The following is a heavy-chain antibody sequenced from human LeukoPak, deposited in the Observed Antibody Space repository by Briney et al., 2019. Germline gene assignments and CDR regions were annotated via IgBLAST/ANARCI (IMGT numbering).Heavy chain of an antibody. V-gene: IGHV3-33*01. CDR2: IWYDGSNK. Sequence: PGGSLRLSCAASGFTFNTSGMHWVRQAPGKGLEWVAVIWYDGSNKYYADSVKGRFTISRDNSKNTLYLQMNSLRAEDTAVYYCARGQVSTVGQNWFDPWGQGTLVTVSS. D-gene: IGHD4-4*01. CDR1: GFTFNTSG. CDR3: ARGQVSTVGQNWFDP. J-gene: IGHJ5*02.